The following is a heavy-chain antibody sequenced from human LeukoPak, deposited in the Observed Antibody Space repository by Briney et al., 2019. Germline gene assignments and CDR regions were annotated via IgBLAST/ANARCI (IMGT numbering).Heavy chain of an antibody. V-gene: IGHV4-39*07. J-gene: IGHJ4*02. Sequence: SETLSLTCTVSGGSISSSPYYWGWIRQPPGKGLEWIGSIYYSGTTHYSPSLESRVTISVDTSKKQFSLKLSSVTAADTAVYYCARVPVAGTYYFDYWGQGTLVTVSS. CDR2: IYYSGTT. CDR3: ARVPVAGTYYFDY. CDR1: GGSISSSPYY. D-gene: IGHD6-19*01.